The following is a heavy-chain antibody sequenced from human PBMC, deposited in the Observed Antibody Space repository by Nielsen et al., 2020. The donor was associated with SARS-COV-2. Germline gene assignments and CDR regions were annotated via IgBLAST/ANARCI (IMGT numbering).Heavy chain of an antibody. CDR2: ISGSGGNT. Sequence: GESLKISCAASGFSFSNYAMNWVRQAPGKGLEWVSVISGSGGNTYYADSVKGRFTISRDNSKNTLYLQMNSLGAEDTAVYYCARGSPDYWGQGTLVTVSS. J-gene: IGHJ4*02. CDR3: ARGSPDY. V-gene: IGHV3-23*01. CDR1: GFSFSNYA.